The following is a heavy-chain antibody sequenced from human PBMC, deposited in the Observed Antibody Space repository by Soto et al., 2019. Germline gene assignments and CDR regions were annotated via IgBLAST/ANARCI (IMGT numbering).Heavy chain of an antibody. Sequence: ASVKVSCKASGYTFTSYTMHWVRQAPGQRLEWMGWINAGNGNTKYSQKFQGRVTITRDTSASTAYMELSSLRSEDTAVYYCARDALSSNWYFDYWGQGTLVTVSS. V-gene: IGHV1-3*01. CDR2: INAGNGNT. CDR1: GYTFTSYT. D-gene: IGHD6-13*01. J-gene: IGHJ4*02. CDR3: ARDALSSNWYFDY.